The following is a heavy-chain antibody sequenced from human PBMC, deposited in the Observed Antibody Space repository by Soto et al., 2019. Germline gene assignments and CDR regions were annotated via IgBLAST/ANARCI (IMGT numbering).Heavy chain of an antibody. CDR2: IYYSGST. V-gene: IGHV4-31*03. J-gene: IGHJ1*01. CDR1: GGSISSGGYY. CDR3: ARGDVVVVAATLPEYFPH. D-gene: IGHD2-15*01. Sequence: SETLSLTCTVSGGSISSGGYYWSWIRQHPGKGLEWIGYIYYSGSTYYNPSLKSRVTISVDTSKNQFSLKLSSVTAADTAVYYCARGDVVVVAATLPEYFPHWGQGTLVPVSS.